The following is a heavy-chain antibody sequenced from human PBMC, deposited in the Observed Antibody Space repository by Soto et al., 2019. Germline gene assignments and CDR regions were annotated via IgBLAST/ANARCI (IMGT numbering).Heavy chain of an antibody. CDR1: GFTFSSYG. Sequence: GGSLRLSCAASGFTFSSYGMHWVRQAPGKGLEWVAVIWYDGSNKYYADSVKGRFTISRDNSKNTLYLQMNSLRAEDTAVYYCARGAYIYYYYMDVWGKGTTVTVSS. J-gene: IGHJ6*03. CDR3: ARGAYIYYYYMDV. D-gene: IGHD2-2*02. V-gene: IGHV3-33*01. CDR2: IWYDGSNK.